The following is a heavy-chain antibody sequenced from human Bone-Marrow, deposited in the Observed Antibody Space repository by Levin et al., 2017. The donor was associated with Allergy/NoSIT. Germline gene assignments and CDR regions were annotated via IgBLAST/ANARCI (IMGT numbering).Heavy chain of an antibody. D-gene: IGHD5-18*01. CDR3: AKDRSLSGFSYGRFDY. CDR1: GFTFSTYA. V-gene: IGHV3-23*01. Sequence: LSLTCAASGFTFSTYAMSWVRQAPGKGLEWVSAISAGGSDTYYADSVKGRFTISRDNSKNTLDLQMNSLRAEDTAIYFCAKDRSLSGFSYGRFDYWGQGTLVTVSS. J-gene: IGHJ4*02. CDR2: ISAGGSDT.